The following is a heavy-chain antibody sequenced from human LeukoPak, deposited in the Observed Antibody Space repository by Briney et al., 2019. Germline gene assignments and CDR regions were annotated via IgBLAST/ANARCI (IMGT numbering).Heavy chain of an antibody. CDR1: GFTFSTYD. CDR3: AGDFAS. J-gene: IGHJ5*01. V-gene: IGHV3-21*01. CDR2: ITSDSSYM. Sequence: GGSLRLSCAASGFTFSTYDMVWVRQAPGMGLEWVSTITSDSSYMYYADSVKGRFTISRDNAKNSLYLQMNILRVEDTAVYYCAGDFASWGQGTLATLSS.